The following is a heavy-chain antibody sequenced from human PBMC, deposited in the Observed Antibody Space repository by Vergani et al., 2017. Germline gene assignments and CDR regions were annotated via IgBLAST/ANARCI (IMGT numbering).Heavy chain of an antibody. CDR2: INPNSGGT. D-gene: IGHD4-17*01. Sequence: QVQLVQSGAEVKKPGASVKVSCKASGYTFTGYYMHWVRQAPGQGLEWMGWINPNSGGTNYAQKFQGRVTMTRDTSISTAYMELSRLRSDDTAVYYCARDSGYGEEVRAVNWFDPWGQGTLVTVSS. CDR1: GYTFTGYY. V-gene: IGHV1-2*02. CDR3: ARDSGYGEEVRAVNWFDP. J-gene: IGHJ5*02.